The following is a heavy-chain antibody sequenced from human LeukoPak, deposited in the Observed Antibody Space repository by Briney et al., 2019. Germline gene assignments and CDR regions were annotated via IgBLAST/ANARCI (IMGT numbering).Heavy chain of an antibody. CDR2: ISAYNGNT. V-gene: IGHV1-18*01. Sequence: ASVKVSCKASGYTFTSYGISWVRQAPGQGLEWMGWISAYNGNTNYAQKLQGRVTMTTDTSTSTAYMELRSLRSDDTAVYYCARAIIMTTVVELSGNWFDPWGQGTLVTVSS. CDR1: GYTFTSYG. J-gene: IGHJ5*02. CDR3: ARAIIMTTVVELSGNWFDP. D-gene: IGHD4-23*01.